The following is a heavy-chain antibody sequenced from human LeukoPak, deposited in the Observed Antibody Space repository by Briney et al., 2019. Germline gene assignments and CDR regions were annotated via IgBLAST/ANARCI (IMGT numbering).Heavy chain of an antibody. J-gene: IGHJ4*02. D-gene: IGHD4-17*01. CDR3: ARDTVTTTDY. V-gene: IGHV4-61*02. CDR2: IYTSGST. CDR1: GGSISSGSYY. Sequence: SQTLSLTCTVAGGSISSGSYYWSWIRQPAWKGLEWIGRIYTSGSTHYNPSLKSRVTISVDTSKNKFSLKLSSVTAADSAVYYCARDTVTTTDYWGQGTLVTVSS.